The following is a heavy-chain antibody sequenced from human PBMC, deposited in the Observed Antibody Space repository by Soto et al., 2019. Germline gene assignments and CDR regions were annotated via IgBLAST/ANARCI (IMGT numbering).Heavy chain of an antibody. Sequence: QVQLVQSGAEVKKPGSSVKVSCQASGGTFSNFAVSWVRQAPGQGLEWMGGIIAIFGAAHYPQQFQGRVTITTDESTATAYMELSSLRPEDTAVYYCARGGYSSGWDNRGQGTLITVSS. J-gene: IGHJ4*02. V-gene: IGHV1-69*01. CDR3: ARGGYSSGWDN. CDR2: IIAIFGAA. D-gene: IGHD6-19*01. CDR1: GGTFSNFA.